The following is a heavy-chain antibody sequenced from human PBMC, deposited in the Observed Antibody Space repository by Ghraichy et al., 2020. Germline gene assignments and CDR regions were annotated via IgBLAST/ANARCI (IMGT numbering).Heavy chain of an antibody. CDR1: GGSISSHY. J-gene: IGHJ5*02. CDR2: IYYSGGT. V-gene: IGHV4-59*08. CDR3: ARHEYSYRWFDP. D-gene: IGHD4-11*01. Sequence: SETLYLTCSVSGGSISSHYWSWIRQPPGKGLEWIGYIYYSGGTNYNPSLNSRVTISADTSKNQFSLKLRSVTAADAAVYYCARHEYSYRWFDPWGQGTLVTVSS.